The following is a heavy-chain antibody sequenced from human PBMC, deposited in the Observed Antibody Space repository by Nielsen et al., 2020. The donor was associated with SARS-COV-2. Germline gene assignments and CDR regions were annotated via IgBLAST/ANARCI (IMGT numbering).Heavy chain of an antibody. CDR1: GGSLSGSY. Sequence: GSLRLSCGVYGGSLSGSYWSWIRQSPGKGLEWIGEIHHTGGTNFNPSLKSRVTISVDTSKNQFSLKLRSVTAADTAVYYCAQKGHSSGLPDYWGQGILVIVSS. J-gene: IGHJ4*02. D-gene: IGHD3-22*01. V-gene: IGHV4-34*01. CDR3: AQKGHSSGLPDY. CDR2: IHHTGGT.